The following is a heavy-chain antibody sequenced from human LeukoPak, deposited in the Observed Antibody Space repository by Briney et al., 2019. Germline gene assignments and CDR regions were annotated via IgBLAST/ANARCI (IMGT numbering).Heavy chain of an antibody. CDR1: GLTFSTYV. J-gene: IGHJ4*02. CDR3: AKQDTTLAYGSDY. CDR2: ISGTGGST. V-gene: IGHV3-23*01. Sequence: GGSLRLSCEVSGLTFSTYVMSWVRQAPGKGLEWASVISGTGGSTYYTDSVKGRFTISRDNSKNTLYLHMNSLRAEDTAMYYCAKQDTTLAYGSDYWGQGTLVTVSS. D-gene: IGHD5-18*01.